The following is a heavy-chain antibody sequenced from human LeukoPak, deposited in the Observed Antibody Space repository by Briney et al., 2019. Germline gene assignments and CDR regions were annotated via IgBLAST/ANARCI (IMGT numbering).Heavy chain of an antibody. CDR3: AKDQWETYYFDY. CDR2: ISGSGGST. CDR1: GFTFSSYA. V-gene: IGHV3-23*01. J-gene: IGHJ4*02. D-gene: IGHD1-26*01. Sequence: GGSLRPSCAASGFTFSSYAMSWVRQAPGKGLEWVSAISGSGGSTYYADSVKGRFTISRDNSKNTLYLQMNSLRAEDTAVYYCAKDQWETYYFDYWGQGTLVTVSS.